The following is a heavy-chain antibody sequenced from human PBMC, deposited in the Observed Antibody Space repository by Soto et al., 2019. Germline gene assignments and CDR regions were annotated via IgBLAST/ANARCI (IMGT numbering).Heavy chain of an antibody. V-gene: IGHV1-69*01. D-gene: IGHD1-26*01. CDR2: IIPIFGTA. Sequence: QVQLVQSGAEVKKPGSSVKVSCKASGGTFSSYAISWVRQAPGQGLEWMGGIIPIFGTANYAQKFQGRVTITADESTSTAYTELSSLRSEYTAVYYCARARQWELLMGTYYYYYGMDVWGQGTTVTVSS. J-gene: IGHJ6*02. CDR1: GGTFSSYA. CDR3: ARARQWELLMGTYYYYYGMDV.